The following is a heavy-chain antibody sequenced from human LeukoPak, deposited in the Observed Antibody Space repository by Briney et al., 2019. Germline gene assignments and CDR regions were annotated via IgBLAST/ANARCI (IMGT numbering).Heavy chain of an antibody. Sequence: PGGSLRLSCGASGFTFRSYEMNWVRQAPGKGLEWVSYISSSGSAIDYADSVKGRFTISRDNAKNSLYLQMNSLNAEDAGVYYCARLGSSWNNFDYWGQGTLVTVSS. CDR2: ISSSGSAI. CDR3: ARLGSSWNNFDY. D-gene: IGHD6-13*01. J-gene: IGHJ4*02. CDR1: GFTFRSYE. V-gene: IGHV3-48*03.